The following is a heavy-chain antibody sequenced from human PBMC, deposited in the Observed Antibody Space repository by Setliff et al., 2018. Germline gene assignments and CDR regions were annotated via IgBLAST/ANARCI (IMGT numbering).Heavy chain of an antibody. Sequence: ASVKVSCKASGYTFTNFAITWVRQAPGQGLEWMGWITANKGNTNYAQKFQDRVTMTTDTSTTTAYMEMRSLRSDDTAVYFCARAKVVTYYYGSTHVGDFDYWGQGTLVTVSS. CDR1: GYTFTNFA. CDR3: ARAKVVTYYYGSTHVGDFDY. CDR2: ITANKGNT. J-gene: IGHJ4*02. V-gene: IGHV1-18*04. D-gene: IGHD3-10*01.